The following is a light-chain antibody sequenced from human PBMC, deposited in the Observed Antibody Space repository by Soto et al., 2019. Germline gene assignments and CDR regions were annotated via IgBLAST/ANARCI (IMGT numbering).Light chain of an antibody. CDR2: EVT. CDR3: SSYAGSNNVV. CDR1: SSDVGYYNY. Sequence: ALTQPPSASGSPGQSVTISCTGTSSDVGYYNYVSWYQQHPGKAPKLMIYEVTKWPSGVPDRFSGSKSGNTASLTVSGLQAEDEADYYCSSYAGSNNVVFGGGTKLTVL. V-gene: IGLV2-8*01. J-gene: IGLJ2*01.